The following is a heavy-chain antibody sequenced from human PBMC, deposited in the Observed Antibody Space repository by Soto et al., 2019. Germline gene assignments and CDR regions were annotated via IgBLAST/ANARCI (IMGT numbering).Heavy chain of an antibody. J-gene: IGHJ6*03. CDR3: ARGAENYYYMDV. CDR1: GYTFTGYY. Sequence: ASVKFSCKASGYTFTGYYMHWVRQAPGQGLEWMGWINPNSGGTNYAQKFQGWATMTRDTSISTAYMELSRLRSDDTAVYYCARGAENYYYMDVWGKGTTVTVSS. V-gene: IGHV1-2*04. CDR2: INPNSGGT.